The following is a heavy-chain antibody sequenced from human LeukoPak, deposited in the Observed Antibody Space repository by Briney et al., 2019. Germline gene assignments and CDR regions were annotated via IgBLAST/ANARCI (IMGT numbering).Heavy chain of an antibody. Sequence: SETLSLTCAVYGGSLSGFYWSWIRQPPGKGLEWIGEINHSGSTNYNPSLKSRVTISVDTSKNQFSLKLSSVTAADTAVYYCARQGYYYDSSGSDYWGQGTLVTVSS. V-gene: IGHV4-34*01. CDR1: GGSLSGFY. CDR3: ARQGYYYDSSGSDY. J-gene: IGHJ4*02. D-gene: IGHD3-22*01. CDR2: INHSGST.